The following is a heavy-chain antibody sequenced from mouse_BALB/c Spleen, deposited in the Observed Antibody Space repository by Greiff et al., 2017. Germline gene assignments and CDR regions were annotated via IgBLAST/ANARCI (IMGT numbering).Heavy chain of an antibody. CDR2: INPSNGRT. D-gene: IGHD2-10*01. CDR1: GYTFTSYW. V-gene: IGHV1S81*02. Sequence: QVQLKQSGAELVKPGASVKLSCKASGYTFTSYWMHWVKQRPGQGLEWIGEINPSNGRTNYNEKFKSKATLTVDKSSSTAYMQLSSLTSEDSAVYCCAAYYGTQACLAYWGQGTLVTVSA. J-gene: IGHJ3*01. CDR3: AAYYGTQACLAY.